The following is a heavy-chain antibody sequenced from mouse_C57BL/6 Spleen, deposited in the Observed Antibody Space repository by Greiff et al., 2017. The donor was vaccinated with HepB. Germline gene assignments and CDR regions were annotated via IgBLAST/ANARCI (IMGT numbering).Heavy chain of an antibody. D-gene: IGHD4-1*01. J-gene: IGHJ2*01. CDR2: IRLKSDNYAT. CDR1: GFTFSNYW. Sequence: EVHLVESGGGLVQPGGSMKLSCVASGFTFSNYWMNWVRQSPEKGLEWVAQIRLKSDNYATHYAESVKGRFTISRDDSKSSVYLQMNNLRAEDTGIYYCTGYMGRRYFDYWGQGTTLTVSS. CDR3: TGYMGRRYFDY. V-gene: IGHV6-3*01.